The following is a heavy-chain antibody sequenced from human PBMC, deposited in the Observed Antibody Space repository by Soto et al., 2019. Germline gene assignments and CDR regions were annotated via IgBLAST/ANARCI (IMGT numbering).Heavy chain of an antibody. CDR2: ISGSGGST. CDR1: GFIFSSYA. Sequence: GGSLRLSCAASGFIFSSYAMSWVRQAPGKGLEWVSAISGSGGSTYYADSVKGRFTISRDNSKNTLYLQMNSLRAEDTAVYYCAKDRMYSSSWPNWFDPWGQGTLVTVSS. V-gene: IGHV3-23*01. J-gene: IGHJ5*02. CDR3: AKDRMYSSSWPNWFDP. D-gene: IGHD6-13*01.